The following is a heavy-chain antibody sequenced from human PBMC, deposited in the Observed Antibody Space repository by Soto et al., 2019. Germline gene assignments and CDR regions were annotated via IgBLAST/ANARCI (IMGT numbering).Heavy chain of an antibody. CDR3: ATYSGSYYYYYGMDV. CDR1: GGSISSYY. D-gene: IGHD1-26*01. Sequence: SETLSLTCTVSGGSISSYYWSWIRQPPGKGLEWIGYIYYSGSTNYNPTLKSRVTISLDTTKNQFSLKLSSVTAADTAVYYCATYSGSYYYYYGMDVWGQGTTVTVSS. CDR2: IYYSGST. J-gene: IGHJ6*02. V-gene: IGHV4-59*08.